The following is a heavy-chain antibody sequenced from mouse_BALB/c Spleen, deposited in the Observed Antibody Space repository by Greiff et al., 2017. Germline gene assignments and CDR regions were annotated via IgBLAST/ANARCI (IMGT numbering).Heavy chain of an antibody. J-gene: IGHJ4*01. V-gene: IGHV1-69*02. Sequence: QVQLQQPWAELVKPGASVKLSCKASGYTFTSYWMHWVKQRPGQGLEWIGEIDPSDSYTNYNQKFKGKATLTVDKSSSTAYMQLSSLTSEDSAVYYCARKVYGNYYAMDYWGQGTSVTVSS. CDR3: ARKVYGNYYAMDY. D-gene: IGHD2-1*01. CDR1: GYTFTSYW. CDR2: IDPSDSYT.